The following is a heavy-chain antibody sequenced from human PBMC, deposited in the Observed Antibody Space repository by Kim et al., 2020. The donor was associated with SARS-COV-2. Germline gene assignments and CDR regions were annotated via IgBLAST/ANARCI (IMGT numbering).Heavy chain of an antibody. D-gene: IGHD3-10*01. V-gene: IGHV1-3*01. CDR3: ARDKHGSGAYGGY. J-gene: IGHJ4*02. Sequence: YSQTFQGRVTSTRDTSASTAYMEASSLRSEDTAVYYCARDKHGSGAYGGYWGQGTLVTVSS.